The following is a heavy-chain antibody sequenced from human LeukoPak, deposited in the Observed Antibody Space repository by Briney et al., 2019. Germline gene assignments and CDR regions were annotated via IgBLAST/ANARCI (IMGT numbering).Heavy chain of an antibody. CDR2: IYPGDSDT. CDR3: ARHWGSSSWYDDAFDI. D-gene: IGHD6-13*01. J-gene: IGHJ3*02. Sequence: GESLKISCKGSGYSFTSYWIGWVRQMPGKGLEWMGIIYPGDSDTRYSPSFQGQVTLSADKSTSTAYLQWRSLKASDTAMYYCARHWGSSSWYDDAFDIWGQGTMVTVSS. V-gene: IGHV5-51*01. CDR1: GYSFTSYW.